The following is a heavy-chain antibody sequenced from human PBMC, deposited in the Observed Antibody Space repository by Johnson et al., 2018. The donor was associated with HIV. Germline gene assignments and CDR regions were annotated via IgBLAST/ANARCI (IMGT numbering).Heavy chain of an antibody. J-gene: IGHJ3*02. CDR2: INWNGGST. D-gene: IGHD1-26*01. Sequence: EVQLVESRGGVVRPGGSLRLSCAASGFTFDDYGMSWVRQAPGKGLEWVSGINWNGGSTGYADSVKGRFTISRDTLKNTLYLQMNSLRAEDTAVYYCATFGGGSFHAFDIWGQGTMVTVSS. CDR1: GFTFDDYG. V-gene: IGHV3-20*04. CDR3: ATFGGGSFHAFDI.